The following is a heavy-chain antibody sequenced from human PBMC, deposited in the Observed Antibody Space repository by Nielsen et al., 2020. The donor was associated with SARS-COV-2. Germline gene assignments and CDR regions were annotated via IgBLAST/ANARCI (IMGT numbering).Heavy chain of an antibody. V-gene: IGHV1-18*01. J-gene: IGHJ4*02. CDR3: ANRIGGY. CDR2: ISAYNGNT. D-gene: IGHD2-15*01. Sequence: ASVKVSCKVSGYTLTELSMHWVRQAPGQGLEWMGWISAYNGNTNYAQKLQGRVTMTTDTSTSTAYMELRSLRSDDTAVYYCANRIGGYWGQGTLVTVSS. CDR1: GYTLTELS.